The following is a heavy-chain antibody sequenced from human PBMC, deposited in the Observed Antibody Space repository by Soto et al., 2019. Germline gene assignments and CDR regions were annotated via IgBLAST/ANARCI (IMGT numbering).Heavy chain of an antibody. CDR3: ARGTYEGYLRFLEWLSPNEYWFDP. CDR1: GGTFSSYA. D-gene: IGHD3-3*01. V-gene: IGHV1-69*13. J-gene: IGHJ5*02. Sequence: GASVEVSCQASGGTFSSYAISWVRQAPGQGLEWMGGIIPIFGTANYAQKFQGRATITADESTSTAYMELSSLRSEDTAVYYCARGTYEGYLRFLEWLSPNEYWFDPWGQGTLVTVSS. CDR2: IIPIFGTA.